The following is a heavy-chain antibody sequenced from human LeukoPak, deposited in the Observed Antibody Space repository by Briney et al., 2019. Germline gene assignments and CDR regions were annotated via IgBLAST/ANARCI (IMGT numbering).Heavy chain of an antibody. Sequence: GGSLRLSCAASGFTFSSYWMNWVCQAPGKGLEWVANINQGGSEKYYVDSVKGRFTISRDNAKNSLYLQMNSLRAEYTAVYYCARVPRTMPDYWGQGTLVTVSS. J-gene: IGHJ4*02. CDR3: ARVPRTMPDY. V-gene: IGHV3-7*01. CDR2: INQGGSEK. D-gene: IGHD2-2*01. CDR1: GFTFSSYW.